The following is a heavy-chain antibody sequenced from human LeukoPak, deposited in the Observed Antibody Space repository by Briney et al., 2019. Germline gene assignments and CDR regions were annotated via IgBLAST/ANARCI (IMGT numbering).Heavy chain of an antibody. CDR1: GFTFSSYA. V-gene: IGHV3-30-3*01. J-gene: IGHJ4*02. CDR2: ITYDGSNK. CDR3: ARDFNHLWFGELLYYFDY. D-gene: IGHD3-10*01. Sequence: GGSLRLSCAASGFTFSSYAMHWVRQAPGKGLEWVAVITYDGSNKYYADSVKGRFTISRDNSKNTLYLQMNSLRAEDTAVYYCARDFNHLWFGELLYYFDYWGQGTLVTVSS.